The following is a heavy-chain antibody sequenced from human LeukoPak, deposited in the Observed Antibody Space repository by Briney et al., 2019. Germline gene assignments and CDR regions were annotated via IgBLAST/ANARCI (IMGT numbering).Heavy chain of an antibody. Sequence: ASVKVSCKASDYSFTSYGVSWVRQAPGQGLEWMGWISSYNGNTNYAQKLQGRVTMTTDTSTSTAYMELRSLRSDDTAVYYCAREESGGYFDYWGQGTLVTVSS. CDR3: AREESGGYFDY. V-gene: IGHV1-18*01. D-gene: IGHD2-8*02. J-gene: IGHJ4*02. CDR2: ISSYNGNT. CDR1: DYSFTSYG.